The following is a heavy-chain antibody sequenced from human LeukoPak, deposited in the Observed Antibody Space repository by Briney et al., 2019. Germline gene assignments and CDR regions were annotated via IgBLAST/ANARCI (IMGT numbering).Heavy chain of an antibody. Sequence: PGGSLRLSCATSGFTFSDYGMHWVRQAPGKGLEWVAYISYDAGGVIYAESVKGRITISRDNSKDTLGLQMNSLRPEDTALYYCTTDPPGIAPYYFDYWGQGTLVTVSS. J-gene: IGHJ4*02. CDR3: TTDPPGIAPYYFDY. CDR1: GFTFSDYG. D-gene: IGHD2-15*01. CDR2: ISYDAGGV. V-gene: IGHV3-30*02.